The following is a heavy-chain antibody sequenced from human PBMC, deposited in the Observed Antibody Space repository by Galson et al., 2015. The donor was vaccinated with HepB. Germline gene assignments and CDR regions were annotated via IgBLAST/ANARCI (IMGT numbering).Heavy chain of an antibody. CDR1: GYTFPIYG. CDR3: ARERRYSSSWYDY. D-gene: IGHD6-13*01. Sequence: SVKVSCKDSGYTFPIYGFSWVRQAPGQGLEWMGWISAYNGNTNYAQKLQGRVTMTTDTSTSTAYMELRSLRSDDTAVYYCARERRYSSSWYDYWGQGTLVTVSS. CDR2: ISAYNGNT. J-gene: IGHJ4*02. V-gene: IGHV1-18*01.